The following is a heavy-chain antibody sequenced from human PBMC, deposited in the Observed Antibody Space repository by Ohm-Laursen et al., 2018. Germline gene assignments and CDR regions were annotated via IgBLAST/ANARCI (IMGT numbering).Heavy chain of an antibody. J-gene: IGHJ1*01. CDR3: ARGTYYYDSSGYVAQYFHH. Sequence: ETLSLTCAASQFTFSDYQMSWIRQAPGKGLEWISDISTSGSAVDYADSVKGRFTISRDNAKNSLYLHMNSLRADDTAVYYCARGTYYYDSSGYVAQYFHHWGQGTLVTVSS. D-gene: IGHD3-22*01. CDR1: QFTFSDYQ. V-gene: IGHV3-11*01. CDR2: ISTSGSAV.